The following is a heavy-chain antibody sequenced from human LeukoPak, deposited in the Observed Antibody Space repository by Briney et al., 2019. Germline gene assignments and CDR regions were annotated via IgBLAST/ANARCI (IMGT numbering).Heavy chain of an antibody. D-gene: IGHD2-15*01. V-gene: IGHV1-18*01. CDR3: ARDRVLSYCSGGSCYFGY. CDR2: INAYNGNT. CDR1: GYTFTSYG. J-gene: IGHJ4*02. Sequence: GASVKVSCKASGYTFTSYGISWVRQAPGQGLEWMGWINAYNGNTNYAQKLQGRVTMTTDTSTSTAYMELRSLRSDDTAVYYCARDRVLSYCSGGSCYFGYWGQGTLVTVSS.